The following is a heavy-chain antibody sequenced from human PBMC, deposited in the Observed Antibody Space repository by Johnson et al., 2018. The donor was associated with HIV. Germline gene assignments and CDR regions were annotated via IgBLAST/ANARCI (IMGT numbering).Heavy chain of an antibody. CDR3: AKSSSATYYGDAFDM. V-gene: IGHV3-23*04. Sequence: VQLVESGGGLVQPGGSLRLSCAASGFTFSGYAMSWVRQAPGKGLDWVSTISGSGGSTYSADFVKGRFTISRDNSKKTLSLQMNSLRPEDTAVYYCAKSSSATYYGDAFDMWGQGTMVTVSS. CDR1: GFTFSGYA. D-gene: IGHD3-10*01. CDR2: ISGSGGST. J-gene: IGHJ3*02.